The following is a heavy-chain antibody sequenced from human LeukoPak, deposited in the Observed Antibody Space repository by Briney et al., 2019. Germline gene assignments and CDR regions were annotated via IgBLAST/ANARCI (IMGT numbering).Heavy chain of an antibody. D-gene: IGHD3-10*01. Sequence: GGSLRLSCAASGFTFSNYIMHWVRQAPGKGLEWVSAISGSGGSTYYADSVKGRFTISRDNSKNTLYLQMNSLRAEDTDVYYCAKDLYGSGSYYPVLFDYWGQGTLVTVSS. CDR1: GFTFSNYI. J-gene: IGHJ4*02. CDR2: ISGSGGST. CDR3: AKDLYGSGSYYPVLFDY. V-gene: IGHV3-23*01.